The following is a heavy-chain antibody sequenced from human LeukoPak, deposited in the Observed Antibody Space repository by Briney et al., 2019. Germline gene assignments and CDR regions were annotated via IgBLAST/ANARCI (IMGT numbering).Heavy chain of an antibody. CDR2: IFYSGTT. D-gene: IGHD6-6*01. Sequence: SETLSLTCTVSGGSISSSSYYWGWIRQPPGKGLQWIGNIFYSGTTYYNPSLKSRVTMSVDTSKNQFSLKLGSVTAADTAVYYCARVHLAAPRFGYWGQGTLVTVSS. CDR3: ARVHLAAPRFGY. V-gene: IGHV4-39*07. CDR1: GGSISSSSYY. J-gene: IGHJ4*02.